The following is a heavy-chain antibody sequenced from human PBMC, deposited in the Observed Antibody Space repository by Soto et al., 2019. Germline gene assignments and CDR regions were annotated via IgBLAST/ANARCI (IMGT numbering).Heavy chain of an antibody. CDR3: ATVRPGTPLYNWTDQGSYYFDY. J-gene: IGHJ4*02. Sequence: QVQLVQSGAEVKKPGASVKVSCKVSGYTLTELSMHWVRQAPGKGLEWMGGFDPEDGETIYAQKFQGRVTITEDTSTDTAYMELSSLRSEDTAVYYCATVRPGTPLYNWTDQGSYYFDYWGQGTLVTVSS. V-gene: IGHV1-24*01. CDR2: FDPEDGET. CDR1: GYTLTELS. D-gene: IGHD1-20*01.